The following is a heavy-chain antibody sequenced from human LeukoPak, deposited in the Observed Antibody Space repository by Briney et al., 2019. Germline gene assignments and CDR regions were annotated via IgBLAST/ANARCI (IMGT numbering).Heavy chain of an antibody. CDR2: ISVSGNT. J-gene: IGHJ4*02. CDR1: GLTLSSYA. Sequence: GGSLRLSCAASGLTLSSYAMSWVRQGPGKGLEWVSAISVSGNTYHANSVKGRFTISRDSSKNTLYLQMNSLRAEDAAVYYCAKAPVTTCSGAYCYPFDYWGQGTLVTVSS. D-gene: IGHD2-15*01. V-gene: IGHV3-23*01. CDR3: AKAPVTTCSGAYCYPFDY.